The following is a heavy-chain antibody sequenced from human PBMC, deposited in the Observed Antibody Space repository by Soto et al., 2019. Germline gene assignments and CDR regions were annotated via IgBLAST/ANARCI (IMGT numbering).Heavy chain of an antibody. CDR1: GGSFSGYY. J-gene: IGHJ6*02. V-gene: IGHV4-34*01. CDR2: INHSGSI. CDR3: ARGGGMDV. Sequence: SETLSLTCAVYGGSFSGYYWSWIRQPPGKGLEWIGEINHSGSINYNPSLKSRVTISVDTSKSQFSLKLSSVTAADTAVYYCARGGGMDVWGQGTTVTVAS.